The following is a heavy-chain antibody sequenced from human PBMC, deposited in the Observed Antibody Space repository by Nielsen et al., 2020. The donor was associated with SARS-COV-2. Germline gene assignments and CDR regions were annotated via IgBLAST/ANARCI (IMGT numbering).Heavy chain of an antibody. D-gene: IGHD1-26*01. J-gene: IGHJ6*02. V-gene: IGHV3-20*04. CDR3: ARDSGTYRMDV. CDR1: GFTFSSLW. Sequence: GESLKISCAASGFTFSSLWMSWVRQVPGKGLEWVSRITWNGDSTGYADSVKGRFTISRDNAKNSLFLQMNSLRDEDTAVYYCARDSGTYRMDVWGQGTKVTVSS. CDR2: ITWNGDST.